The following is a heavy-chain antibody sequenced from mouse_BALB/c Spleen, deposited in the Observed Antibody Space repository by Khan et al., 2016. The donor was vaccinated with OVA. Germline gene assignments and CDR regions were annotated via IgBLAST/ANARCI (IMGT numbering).Heavy chain of an antibody. CDR2: INTHSGVP. J-gene: IGHJ1*01. Sequence: QIQLVQSGPELKKPGETVRISCKASGYTFTTAGMQWVQKMPGKGLKWIGWINTHSGVPKYAEDFKGRFAFSLETSASTAYLQITNLKNEDTATXCCASGYGYGWYFDVWGAGTTVTVSS. V-gene: IGHV9-4*02. D-gene: IGHD2-2*01. CDR3: ASGYGYGWYFDV. CDR1: GYTFTTAG.